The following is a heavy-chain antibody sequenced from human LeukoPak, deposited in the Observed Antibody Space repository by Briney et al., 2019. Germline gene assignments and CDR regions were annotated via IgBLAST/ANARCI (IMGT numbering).Heavy chain of an antibody. Sequence: PGGSLRLSCAASGFTFSSYAMSWVRQAPGKGLEWVSAISGSGGSTYYADSVKGRFTIPRDNSKNTLYLQMNSLRAEDTAVYYCAKDVYYYDSSGLGDYWGQGTLVTVSS. D-gene: IGHD3-22*01. CDR3: AKDVYYYDSSGLGDY. V-gene: IGHV3-23*01. CDR2: ISGSGGST. J-gene: IGHJ4*02. CDR1: GFTFSSYA.